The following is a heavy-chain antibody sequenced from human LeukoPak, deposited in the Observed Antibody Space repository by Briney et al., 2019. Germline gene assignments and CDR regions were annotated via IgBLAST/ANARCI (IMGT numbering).Heavy chain of an antibody. J-gene: IGHJ6*03. CDR1: GYTLTELS. D-gene: IGHD3-10*01. CDR3: ARDNHMVRGVIITSDYYYYMDV. V-gene: IGHV1-24*01. Sequence: GASVKVSCKVSGYTLTELSMHWVRQAPGKGLEWMGGFDPDDGETIYAQKFQGRLTMTEDTSTYTAYMELSSLESEDTAMYYCARDNHMVRGVIITSDYYYYMDVWGKGTTVTVSS. CDR2: FDPDDGET.